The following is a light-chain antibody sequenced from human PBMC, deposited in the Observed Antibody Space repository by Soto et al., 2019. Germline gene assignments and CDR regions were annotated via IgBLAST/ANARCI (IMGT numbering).Light chain of an antibody. CDR3: QQYGSSL. CDR1: QSVSGSY. Sequence: EIVLTQSPGTLSLSPGERATLSCRASQSVSGSYLAWYQQKPGQAPRLLIYGASSRATGIPDRFSGSGSGTDFTLTISRLEPEDFAVYYCQQYGSSLFGGGTKV. CDR2: GAS. V-gene: IGKV3-20*01. J-gene: IGKJ4*01.